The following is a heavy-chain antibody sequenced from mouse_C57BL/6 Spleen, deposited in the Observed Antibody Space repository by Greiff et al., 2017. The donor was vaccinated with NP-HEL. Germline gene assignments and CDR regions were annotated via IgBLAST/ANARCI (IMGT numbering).Heavy chain of an antibody. Sequence: DVMLVESGGDLVKPGGSLKLSCAASGFTFSSYGMSWVRQTPDKRLEWVATISSGGSYTYYPDSVKGRFTISRDNAKNTLYLQMSSLKSEDTAMYYCARHGELGREGDYWGQGTTLTVSS. CDR2: ISSGGSYT. D-gene: IGHD4-1*01. CDR3: ARHGELGREGDY. CDR1: GFTFSSYG. V-gene: IGHV5-6*02. J-gene: IGHJ2*01.